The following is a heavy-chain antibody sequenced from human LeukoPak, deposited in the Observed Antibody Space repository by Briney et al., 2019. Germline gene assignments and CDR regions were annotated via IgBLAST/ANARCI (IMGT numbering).Heavy chain of an antibody. J-gene: IGHJ5*02. V-gene: IGHV3-23*01. CDR3: GKEGGA. Sequence: GGSLRLSCAASGFRFSDFTMTWVRQPPGKGPEWVSAIGGRGGSTYYANSVGGRFTISRDNSKDILYLQMNSLKVEDTATYYCGKEGGAWGQGTKVTVSS. D-gene: IGHD3-16*01. CDR2: IGGRGGST. CDR1: GFRFSDFT.